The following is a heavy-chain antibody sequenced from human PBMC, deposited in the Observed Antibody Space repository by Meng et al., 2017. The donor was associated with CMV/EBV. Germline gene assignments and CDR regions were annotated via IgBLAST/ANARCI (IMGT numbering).Heavy chain of an antibody. D-gene: IGHD4-11*01. Sequence: ASVKVSCKASGYTFTSYGISWVRQAPGQGLEWMGWISAYNDNTNYAQKLQGRVTMTTDTSTSTAYMELRSLRSDDTAVYYCARRNNYNYYYYGMDVWGQGTTVTVSS. CDR3: ARRNNYNYYYYGMDV. CDR1: GYTFTSYG. V-gene: IGHV1-18*01. J-gene: IGHJ6*02. CDR2: ISAYNDNT.